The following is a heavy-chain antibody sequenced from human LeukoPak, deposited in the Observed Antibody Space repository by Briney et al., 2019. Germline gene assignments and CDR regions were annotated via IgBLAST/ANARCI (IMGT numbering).Heavy chain of an antibody. J-gene: IGHJ4*02. D-gene: IGHD3-10*01. Sequence: PGGSLRLSCSASGFTFSSYAMHWVRQAPGKGLEYVSAISSKGSSTYYADSVKGRFTISRDNSKNTLYLQMNSLRAEDTAIYYCSKDRTTSGGAEGYWGQGTLVTVSA. CDR1: GFTFSSYA. V-gene: IGHV3-64*04. CDR3: SKDRTTSGGAEGY. CDR2: ISSKGSST.